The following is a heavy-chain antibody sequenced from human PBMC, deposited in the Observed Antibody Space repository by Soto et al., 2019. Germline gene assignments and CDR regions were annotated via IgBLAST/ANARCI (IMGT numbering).Heavy chain of an antibody. CDR1: GGSISSSNW. Sequence: SETLSLTCAVSGGSISSSNWWSWVRQPPGKGLEWIGYIYHSGSTYYNPSLKSRVTMSVDTSKNQFSLKLTSVTAADTAVYYCAKGGTSSLPFDYWGQGTLVTVSS. J-gene: IGHJ4*02. V-gene: IGHV4-4*02. D-gene: IGHD2-2*01. CDR3: AKGGTSSLPFDY. CDR2: IYHSGST.